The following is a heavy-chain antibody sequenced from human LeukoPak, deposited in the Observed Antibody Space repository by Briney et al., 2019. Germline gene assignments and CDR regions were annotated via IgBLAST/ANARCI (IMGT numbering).Heavy chain of an antibody. D-gene: IGHD3-10*01. J-gene: IGHJ4*02. V-gene: IGHV3-74*01. Sequence: GGSLRLSCAASGFTFSSYWMHWVRQAPGKGLVWVSRINTDESSTNHADSVKGRFTISRDNAKNTLYLQMNSLRAEDTAVYYCAREHALGRPFDYWGQGTLVTVSS. CDR2: INTDESST. CDR1: GFTFSSYW. CDR3: AREHALGRPFDY.